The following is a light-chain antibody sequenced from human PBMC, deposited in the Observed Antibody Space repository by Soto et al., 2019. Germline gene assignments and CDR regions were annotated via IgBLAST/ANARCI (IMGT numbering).Light chain of an antibody. J-gene: IGKJ4*01. Sequence: DIQMTQSPSTLSASVGDRVTITCRASQSISSWLAWYQQKPGKAPKLLIYDASSLESGLPSRFSGSGSGTEFTLTSSSLQPDDFAPYYCQQYNSYSPLTFGGGTKEELK. V-gene: IGKV1-5*01. CDR3: QQYNSYSPLT. CDR2: DAS. CDR1: QSISSW.